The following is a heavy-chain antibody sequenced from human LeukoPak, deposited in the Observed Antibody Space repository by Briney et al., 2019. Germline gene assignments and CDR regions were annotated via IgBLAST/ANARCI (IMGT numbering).Heavy chain of an antibody. D-gene: IGHD6-19*01. CDR3: ARDPSAVAGNFDY. CDR2: IDSDGSIT. J-gene: IGHJ4*02. CDR1: GFTFSNFW. V-gene: IGHV3-74*01. Sequence: PGGSLRLSCAASGFTFSNFWMHWVRQAPGKGLVWVSRIDSDGSITDYADSVKGRFTISRDNAKNTLYLQMNSLRAEDTAVYYCARDPSAVAGNFDYWGQGTLDTVSS.